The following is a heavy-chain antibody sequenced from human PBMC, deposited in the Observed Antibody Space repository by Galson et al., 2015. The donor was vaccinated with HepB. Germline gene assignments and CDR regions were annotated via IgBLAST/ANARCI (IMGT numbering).Heavy chain of an antibody. CDR2: IIPIFGTA. CDR1: GGTFSSYA. V-gene: IGHV1-69*13. D-gene: IGHD6-6*01. Sequence: SVKVSCKASGGTFSSYAISWVRQAPGQGLEWMGGIIPIFGTANYAQKFQGRVTITADESTSTAYMELSSLRSEDTAVYYCARATKPTTADIAARPYYYYYYMDVWGKGTTVTVSS. CDR3: ARATKPTTADIAARPYYYYYYMDV. J-gene: IGHJ6*03.